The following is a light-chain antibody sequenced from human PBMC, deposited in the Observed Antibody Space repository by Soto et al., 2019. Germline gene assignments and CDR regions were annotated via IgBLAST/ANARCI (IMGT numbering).Light chain of an antibody. CDR1: NIGSKR. Sequence: SYELTQPPSVSVAPGQTARITCGGNNIGSKRVHWYQQKPDQAPVLVVYDDSDRPSGIPERFSGSNSGNTATLTNSMVEAGDEADYYCQVRDSSSDHVVFGGGTKLTVL. CDR3: QVRDSSSDHVV. V-gene: IGLV3-21*02. J-gene: IGLJ2*01. CDR2: DDS.